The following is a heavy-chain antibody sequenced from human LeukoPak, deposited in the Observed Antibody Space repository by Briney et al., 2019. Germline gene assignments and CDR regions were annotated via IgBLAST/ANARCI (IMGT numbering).Heavy chain of an antibody. V-gene: IGHV3-48*03. CDR1: GFTFSSHE. D-gene: IGHD3-16*02. J-gene: IGHJ4*02. CDR2: ISSSGSTI. CDR3: ARGQELSDYVWGSYRPYFDY. Sequence: PGGSLRLSCAASGFTFSSHEMNWVRQAPGKGLEWVSYISSSGSTIYYADSVKGRFTISRDNAKNSLYLQMNSLRAEDTAVYYCARGQELSDYVWGSYRPYFDYWGQGTLVTVSS.